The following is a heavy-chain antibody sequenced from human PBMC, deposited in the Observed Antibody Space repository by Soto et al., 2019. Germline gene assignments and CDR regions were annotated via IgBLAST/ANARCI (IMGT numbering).Heavy chain of an antibody. J-gene: IGHJ6*02. D-gene: IGHD3-22*01. CDR2: IIPIFGTA. CDR3: ARVWSYDSSGYYRPEYYYGMDV. Sequence: SVNVSCKASGGTFSSYAISWVRQAPGQGLEWMGGIIPIFGTANYAQKFQGRVTITADESTSTAYMELSSLRSEDTAVYYCARVWSYDSSGYYRPEYYYGMDVWGQGTTVTVSS. V-gene: IGHV1-69*13. CDR1: GGTFSSYA.